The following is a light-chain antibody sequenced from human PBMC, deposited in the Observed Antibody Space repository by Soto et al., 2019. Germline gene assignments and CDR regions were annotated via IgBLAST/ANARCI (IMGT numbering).Light chain of an antibody. CDR1: SSDVGSYNL. Sequence: QSVLTQPASVSGSPGQSITISCTGTSSDVGSYNLVSWYQHHPGKAPKFIIYEDNKRPSGVSNRFSGSKSGNTASLRISGLQAEDEADYYCCSYGGGVTLVFGGGTKLTVL. CDR3: CSYGGGVTLV. V-gene: IGLV2-23*01. CDR2: EDN. J-gene: IGLJ3*02.